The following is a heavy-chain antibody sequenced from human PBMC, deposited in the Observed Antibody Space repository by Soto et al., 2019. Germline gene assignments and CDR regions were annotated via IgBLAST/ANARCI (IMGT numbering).Heavy chain of an antibody. CDR3: GRDWEWEPKVDCFDP. CDR1: GYTFSSYG. V-gene: IGHV1-18*04. CDR2: IGTHDGDT. Sequence: QVQLVQSGGEVKKPGASVKVSCKTSGYTFSSYGVSWVRQAPGQGLEWMGWIGTHDGDTNYAEKFQGRVTLTTDTSTSTVYMELRSLRSDDTAVYYCGRDWEWEPKVDCFDPWVQGTLVIVSS. D-gene: IGHD1-1*01. J-gene: IGHJ5*02.